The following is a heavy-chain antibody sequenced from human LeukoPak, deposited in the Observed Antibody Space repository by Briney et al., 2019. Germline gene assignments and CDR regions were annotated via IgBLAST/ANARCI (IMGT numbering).Heavy chain of an antibody. V-gene: IGHV1-18*01. Sequence: ASVKVSCKASGYTSTSYGISWVRQAPGQGLEWMGWISAYNGNTNYAQKLQGRVTITTDTSTSTAYMELRSLRSDDTAVYYCARAHFTWGTMIVVVTRLDYWGQGTLVTVSS. CDR2: ISAYNGNT. J-gene: IGHJ4*02. CDR1: GYTSTSYG. CDR3: ARAHFTWGTMIVVVTRLDY. D-gene: IGHD3-22*01.